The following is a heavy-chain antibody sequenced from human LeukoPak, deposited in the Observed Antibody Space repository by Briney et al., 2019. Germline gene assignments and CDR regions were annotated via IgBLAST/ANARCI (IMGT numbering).Heavy chain of an antibody. J-gene: IGHJ4*02. CDR1: GFTFSSYS. D-gene: IGHD6-19*01. Sequence: GGSLRLSCAASGFTFSSYSMNWVRQAPGKGLEWVSSISSSSSYIYYADSVKGRFTISRDNAKNSLYLQMNSLRAEDTAVYYCARNPSSYSGGWYSDYWGQGTLVTVSS. V-gene: IGHV3-21*01. CDR3: ARNPSSYSGGWYSDY. CDR2: ISSSSSYI.